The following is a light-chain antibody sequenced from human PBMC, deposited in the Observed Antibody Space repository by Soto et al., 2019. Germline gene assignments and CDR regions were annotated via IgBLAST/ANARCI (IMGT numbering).Light chain of an antibody. Sequence: DIQMTQSTSTLSASVGDRVTITCRASQSISSWLAWYQQKPGKAPKLLIYDASSLESGVPSRFSGSGSGTEFTLTISSLQPDDFATYYGQQYNSYSTFGQGTKLEIK. CDR2: DAS. CDR1: QSISSW. J-gene: IGKJ2*01. V-gene: IGKV1-5*01. CDR3: QQYNSYST.